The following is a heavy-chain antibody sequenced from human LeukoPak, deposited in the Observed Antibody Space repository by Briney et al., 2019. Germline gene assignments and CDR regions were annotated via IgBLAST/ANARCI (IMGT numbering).Heavy chain of an antibody. V-gene: IGHV3-23*01. J-gene: IGHJ6*03. CDR3: AKGALPVAFLELIRPATYFYNYMDA. Sequence: GGSLRLSFAASGFTFSSYVRSWVGQAAGRGLEWVAAISGSGGSTYYADSVNGRFTVSRDNSNNKLFMQMNSLTTEHTAMYYCAKGALPVAFLELIRPATYFYNYMDAWGKGTMVIVSS. CDR2: ISGSGGST. CDR1: GFTFSSYV. D-gene: IGHD3-3*02.